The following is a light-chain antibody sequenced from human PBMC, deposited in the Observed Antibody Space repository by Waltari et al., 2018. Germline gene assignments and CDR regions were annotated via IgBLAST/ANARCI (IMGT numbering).Light chain of an antibody. CDR3: LQVNSYPFT. CDR1: QGISSY. J-gene: IGKJ3*01. V-gene: IGKV1-9*01. Sequence: IQLTQSPLSLSASVRARVTITCRASQGISSYLAWYQQKAGRAPKLLIYGGSTLPNGVPSRFSGSGFGTDFTLTISSLQPEDFATYYCLQVNSYPFTFGPGTTVDIK. CDR2: GGS.